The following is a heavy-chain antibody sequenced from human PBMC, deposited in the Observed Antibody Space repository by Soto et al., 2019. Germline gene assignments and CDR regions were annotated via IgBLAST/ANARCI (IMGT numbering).Heavy chain of an antibody. CDR1: GGSITSYY. V-gene: IGHV4-59*01. D-gene: IGHD3-22*01. CDR3: ARTYDGSGPNSGGYGFDI. CDR2: IYYSGST. Sequence: PSGTLSLTCSVSGGSITSYYWSWIRQPPGKGLEWIAYIYYSGSTSYNPSLKSRVSISLDTSKNQFSLKLSSVTAADTAVYYCARTYDGSGPNSGGYGFDIWGQGTMVTVSS. J-gene: IGHJ3*02.